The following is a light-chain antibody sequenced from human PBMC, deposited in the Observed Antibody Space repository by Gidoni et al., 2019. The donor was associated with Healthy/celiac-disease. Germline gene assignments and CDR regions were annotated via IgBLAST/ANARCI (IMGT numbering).Light chain of an antibody. CDR3: SSYTSSSTPPYV. Sequence: QSALTQPASVSGSPGQSITISCTGTSSDVGGYNYVSWYQQHTGKAPKLMIDDVSNRPSGVSNRFAGSKAGNTASLTISGLQAEDEADYYCSSYTSSSTPPYVFGTGTKVTVL. CDR2: DVS. CDR1: SSDVGGYNY. V-gene: IGLV2-14*01. J-gene: IGLJ1*01.